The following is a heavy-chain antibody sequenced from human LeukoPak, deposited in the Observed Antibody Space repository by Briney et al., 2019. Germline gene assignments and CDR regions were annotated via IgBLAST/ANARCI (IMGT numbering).Heavy chain of an antibody. CDR1: GGSISSGGYY. J-gene: IGHJ4*02. CDR2: IYHSGST. Sequence: SETLSLTCTVSGGSISSGGYYWSWIRQPPGKGLEWIGYIYHSGSTYYNPSLKSRVTISVDRSKNQFSLKLSSVTAADTAVYYCARDRYSSSWYTDYWGQGTLVTVSS. V-gene: IGHV4-30-2*01. D-gene: IGHD6-13*01. CDR3: ARDRYSSSWYTDY.